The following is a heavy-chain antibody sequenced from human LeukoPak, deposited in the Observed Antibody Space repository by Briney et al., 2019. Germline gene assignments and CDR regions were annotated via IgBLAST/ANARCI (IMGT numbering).Heavy chain of an antibody. D-gene: IGHD4-17*01. V-gene: IGHV3-66*01. CDR1: GFTFSSYA. Sequence: PGGSLRLSCAASGFTFSSYAMSWVRQAPGKGLEWVSVIYSGGSTYYADSVKGRFTISRDNSKNTLYLQMNSLRAEDTAVYYCARDQSGVTTSYYYGMDVWGQGTTVTVSS. CDR2: IYSGGST. J-gene: IGHJ6*02. CDR3: ARDQSGVTTSYYYGMDV.